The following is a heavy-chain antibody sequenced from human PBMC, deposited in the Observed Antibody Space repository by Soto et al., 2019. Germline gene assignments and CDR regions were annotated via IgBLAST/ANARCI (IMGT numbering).Heavy chain of an antibody. CDR1: GGSISSYY. V-gene: IGHV4-59*08. D-gene: IGHD3-22*01. CDR3: ARHPSRSAYLPVDS. Sequence: QVQLQESGPGLVKPSETLSLTCTVSGGSISSYYWSWIRQPPGKGLEWIGYIYYSGSTNYSPSLTSRVTISLHPSEHQFSRKLCSVTAADTAVYYCARHPSRSAYLPVDSWGQGTLVTVSS. CDR2: IYYSGST. J-gene: IGHJ4*02.